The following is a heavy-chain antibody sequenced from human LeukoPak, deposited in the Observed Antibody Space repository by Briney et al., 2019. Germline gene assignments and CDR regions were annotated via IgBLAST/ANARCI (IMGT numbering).Heavy chain of an antibody. V-gene: IGHV1-8*01. J-gene: IGHJ4*02. CDR3: ARELKGGLDTGY. CDR2: LNPDSGKT. CDR1: GYTFTTYH. D-gene: IGHD3/OR15-3a*01. Sequence: ASVKVSCKASGYTFTTYHINWVRQASGQGLEWMGWLNPDSGKTGYAQKFQGRVTMTRDTSTSTAYMELRSLRSDDTAVYYCARELKGGLDTGYWGQGTLVTVSS.